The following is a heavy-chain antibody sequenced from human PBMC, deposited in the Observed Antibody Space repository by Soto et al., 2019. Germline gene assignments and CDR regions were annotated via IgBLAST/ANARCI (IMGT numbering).Heavy chain of an antibody. Sequence: PSETLSLTCAVSGGSISSSNWWSWVRQPPGKGLEWIGEIYHSGSTNYNPSLKSRATISVDKSKNQFSLKLSSATAADTAVYYCARLYIAAGGTSIYFDYWGQGTLVTVSS. V-gene: IGHV4-4*02. CDR1: GGSISSSNW. CDR2: IYHSGST. J-gene: IGHJ4*02. D-gene: IGHD6-13*01. CDR3: ARLYIAAGGTSIYFDY.